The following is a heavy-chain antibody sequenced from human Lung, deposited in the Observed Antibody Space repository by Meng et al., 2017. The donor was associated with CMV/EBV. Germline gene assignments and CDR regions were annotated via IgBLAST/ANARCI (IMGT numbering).Heavy chain of an antibody. CDR3: ARHQNGGTYPLDY. CDR1: GGXIXTSY. CDR2: NYYSGST. V-gene: IGHV4-59*08. Sequence: GPXXVNPXXTLXXTCAVSGGXIXTSYWSWIRHPPXKGLEWIGNNYYSGSTNYNPSLASRVTISVDSSKNQFSLKLSSVTAADTAVYYCARHQNGGTYPLDYWGQGTLVTVSS. D-gene: IGHD3-16*02. J-gene: IGHJ4*02.